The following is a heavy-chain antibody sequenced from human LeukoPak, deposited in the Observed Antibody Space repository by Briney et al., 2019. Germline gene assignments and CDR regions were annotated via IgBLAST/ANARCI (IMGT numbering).Heavy chain of an antibody. CDR3: ARDLSGSYYGVNYYYGMDV. J-gene: IGHJ6*02. V-gene: IGHV3-74*01. CDR2: INSDGSST. CDR1: GFTFSSYW. Sequence: PGGSLRLSCAASGFTFSSYWMHWVRQAPGKGLVWVSRINSDGSSTSYADSVKGRFTISRDNAKNTLYLQMDSLRAEDTAVYYCARDLSGSYYGVNYYYGMDVWGQGTTVTVSS. D-gene: IGHD1-26*01.